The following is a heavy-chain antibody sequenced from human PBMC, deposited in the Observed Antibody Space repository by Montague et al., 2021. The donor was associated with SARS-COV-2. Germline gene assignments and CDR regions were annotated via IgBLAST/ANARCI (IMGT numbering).Heavy chain of an antibody. D-gene: IGHD2-21*02. CDR3: ARVHIVVVTAMRYFDL. J-gene: IGHJ2*01. Sequence: TLSLTCTVSGGSISSGGYYWSWIRQHPGKDLEWIGYIYYSGSTYYNPSLKSRVTISVDTSKNQFSLKLSSVTAADTAVYYCARVHIVVVTAMRYFDLWGRGTLVTVSS. V-gene: IGHV4-31*03. CDR1: GGSISSGGYY. CDR2: IYYSGST.